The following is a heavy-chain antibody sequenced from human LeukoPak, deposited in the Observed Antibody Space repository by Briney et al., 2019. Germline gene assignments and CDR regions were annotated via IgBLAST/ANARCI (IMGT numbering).Heavy chain of an antibody. D-gene: IGHD5-18*01. CDR3: ARDSGWIQFHY. CDR2: ISSSGSTI. V-gene: IGHV3-11*01. J-gene: IGHJ4*02. Sequence: GGSLRLSCAASGFIFSDYYMSWIRQAPGKGLEWVSYISSSGSTIYYADSVKGRFTISRDNSKNTLYLQMSSLRDEDTAVYYCARDSGWIQFHYWGQGTQVTVSS. CDR1: GFIFSDYY.